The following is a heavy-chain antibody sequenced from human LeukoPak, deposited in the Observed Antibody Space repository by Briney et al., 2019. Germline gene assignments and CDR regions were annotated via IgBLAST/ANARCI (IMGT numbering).Heavy chain of an antibody. V-gene: IGHV3-30-3*01. CDR1: GFTFSSYA. CDR2: ISYDGSIK. CDR3: ARDHQYGMDV. Sequence: GRSLRLSCAASGFTFSSYAMHWVRQAPGKGLEWVAVISYDGSIKYYADSVKGRFTISRDNSKNTLYLQMNSLRAEDTAVYYCARDHQYGMDVWGQGTTVTVSS. J-gene: IGHJ6*02.